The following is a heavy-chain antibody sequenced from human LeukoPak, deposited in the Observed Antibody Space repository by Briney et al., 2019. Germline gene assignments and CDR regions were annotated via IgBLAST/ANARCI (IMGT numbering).Heavy chain of an antibody. CDR3: ADYGVSGVRNNFY. Sequence: TGGSLRLSCAASGLAFSSYAMSWVRQAPGKGLEWVSTISVASNTFHADSVKGRFTISRDNSRNTVYLQMTSLRADDTAVYYCADYGVSGVRNNFYWGQGTLVTVSS. V-gene: IGHV3-23*01. CDR2: ISVASNT. CDR1: GLAFSSYA. D-gene: IGHD3-3*01. J-gene: IGHJ4*02.